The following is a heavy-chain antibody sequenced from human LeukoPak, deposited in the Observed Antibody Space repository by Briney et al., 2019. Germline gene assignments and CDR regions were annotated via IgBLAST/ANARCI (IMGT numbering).Heavy chain of an antibody. CDR2: ISDSSSYI. CDR3: ARDRSGMTTVTADAFDI. J-gene: IGHJ3*02. V-gene: IGHV3-21*01. CDR1: GLTFSSYS. Sequence: GGSLRLSCAASGLTFSSYSMNWVRQAPGKGLEWVSSISDSSSYIYYADSVKGRFTISRDNAKNSLYLQMNSLRAEDTAVYYCARDRSGMTTVTADAFDIWGQGTMVTVSS. D-gene: IGHD4-17*01.